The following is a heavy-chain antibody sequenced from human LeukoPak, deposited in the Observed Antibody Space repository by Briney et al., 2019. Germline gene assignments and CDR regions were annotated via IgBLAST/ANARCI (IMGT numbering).Heavy chain of an antibody. D-gene: IGHD3-10*01. J-gene: IGHJ4*02. Sequence: SVKVSCKASGYTFTSYYMHWVRQAPGQGLEWMGGIIPIFGTANYAQKFQGRVTITADESTSTAYMELSSLRSEDTAVYYCARVGHNYYGSGRSHWGQGTLVTVSS. CDR3: ARVGHNYYGSGRSH. V-gene: IGHV1-69*13. CDR2: IIPIFGTA. CDR1: GYTFTSYY.